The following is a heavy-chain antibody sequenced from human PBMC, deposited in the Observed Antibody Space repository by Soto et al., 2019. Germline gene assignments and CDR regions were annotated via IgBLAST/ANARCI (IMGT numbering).Heavy chain of an antibody. J-gene: IGHJ4*02. CDR1: GYTFTSYD. Sequence: VSVKVSCKASGYTFTSYDINWVRQATGQGLEWMGWMNPNSGNTGYAQKFQGRVTMTTDTSTSTAYMELRSLRSDDTVVYYCARGPRTIAAAGPYYFDYWGQGTLVTVSS. D-gene: IGHD6-13*01. CDR2: MNPNSGNT. V-gene: IGHV1-8*01. CDR3: ARGPRTIAAAGPYYFDY.